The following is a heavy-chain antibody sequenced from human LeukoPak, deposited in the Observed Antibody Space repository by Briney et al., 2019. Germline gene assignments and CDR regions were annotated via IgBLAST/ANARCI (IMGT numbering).Heavy chain of an antibody. V-gene: IGHV4-34*01. J-gene: IGHJ4*02. CDR1: GGSFSGYY. Sequence: SETLSLTCAVYGGSFSGYYWSWIRQPPGKGLEWIGEINHGGSTNYNPSLKSRVTISVDTSKNQFSLKLSSVTAADTAVYYCARGTIQLWPNFDYWGQGTLVTVSS. CDR2: INHGGST. D-gene: IGHD5-18*01. CDR3: ARGTIQLWPNFDY.